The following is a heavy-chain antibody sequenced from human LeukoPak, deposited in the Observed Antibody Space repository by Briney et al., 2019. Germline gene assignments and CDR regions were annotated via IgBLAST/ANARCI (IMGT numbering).Heavy chain of an antibody. D-gene: IGHD2-15*01. CDR3: ARGTRFYCSGGSCYLKYYYYYYGMDV. J-gene: IGHJ6*02. CDR2: MNPNSSNT. CDR1: GYTFTSYD. Sequence: ASVKVSCKASGYTFTSYDINWVRQATGQGLEWMGWMNPNSSNTGYAQKFQGRVTMTRNTSISTAYMELSSLRSEDTAVYYCARGTRFYCSGGSCYLKYYYYYYGMDVWGQGTTVTVSS. V-gene: IGHV1-8*01.